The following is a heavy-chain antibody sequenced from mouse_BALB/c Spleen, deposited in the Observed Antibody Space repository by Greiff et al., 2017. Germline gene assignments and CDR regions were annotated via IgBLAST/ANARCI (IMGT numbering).Heavy chain of an antibody. D-gene: IGHD2-4*01. V-gene: IGHV2-9*02. CDR3: ARALSTMITTAWFAY. CDR2: IWAGGST. Sequence: VKLKESGPGLVAPSQSLSITCTVSGFSLTSYGVHWVRQPPGKGLEWLGVIWAGGSTNYNSALMSRLSISKDNSKSQVFLKMNSLQTDDTAMYYCARALSTMITTAWFAYWGQGTLVTVSA. CDR1: GFSLTSYG. J-gene: IGHJ3*01.